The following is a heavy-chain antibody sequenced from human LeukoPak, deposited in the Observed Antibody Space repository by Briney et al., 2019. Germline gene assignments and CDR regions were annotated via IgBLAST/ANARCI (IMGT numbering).Heavy chain of an antibody. J-gene: IGHJ4*02. CDR1: GGSTSSSSYY. D-gene: IGHD2-2*01. Sequence: SETLSLTCTVSGGSTSSSSYYWGWIRQPPGKGLEWIGSIYYSGSTYYNPSLKSRVTISVDTSKHQFSLKLSSVTAADTAVYYCASLVVVVPAAMYYFDYWGQGTLVTVSS. CDR2: IYYSGST. V-gene: IGHV4-39*01. CDR3: ASLVVVVPAAMYYFDY.